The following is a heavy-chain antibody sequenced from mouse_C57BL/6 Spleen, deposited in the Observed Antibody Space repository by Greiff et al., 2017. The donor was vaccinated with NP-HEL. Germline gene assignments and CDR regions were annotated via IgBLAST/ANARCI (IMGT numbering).Heavy chain of an antibody. D-gene: IGHD1-1*01. Sequence: VQLQQSGPELVKPGASVKMSCKASGYTFTDYNMHWVKQSHGKSLEWIGYINPNNGGTSYNQKFKGKATLTVNKSSSTAYMELRSLTSEDSAVYYCVRDYGRSYDWYFDVWGTETTVTASS. CDR2: INPNNGGT. V-gene: IGHV1-22*01. CDR3: VRDYGRSYDWYFDV. J-gene: IGHJ1*03. CDR1: GYTFTDYN.